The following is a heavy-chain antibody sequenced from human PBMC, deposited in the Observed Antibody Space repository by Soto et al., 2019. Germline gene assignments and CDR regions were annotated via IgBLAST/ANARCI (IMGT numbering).Heavy chain of an antibody. CDR1: GGSISSSPYY. D-gene: IGHD1-1*01. CDR2: LYYNGNT. J-gene: IGHJ4*02. V-gene: IGHV4-39*01. Sequence: QLQLQESGPGLVKPSETLSLTCTVSGGSISSSPYYWAWIRQPPGKGLQWIGNLYYNGNTFYNPSLRSRVTISIDTSKSQFSLGLSSVTASDTAVYYCARHGPLTNNWNQLNCWGQGTLVTVSS. CDR3: ARHGPLTNNWNQLNC.